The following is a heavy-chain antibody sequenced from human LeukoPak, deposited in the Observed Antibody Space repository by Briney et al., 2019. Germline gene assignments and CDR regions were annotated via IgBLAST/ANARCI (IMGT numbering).Heavy chain of an antibody. Sequence: GSLRLSCAASGFTFDDYGMTWVRQTPGKGLEWASTINWNGGSTAYADSVKGRFTFSRDNAKNSLYLQMNGLRAEDAAVYYCAKEDCSGGRCYSLHYWGQGTLVTVSS. V-gene: IGHV3-20*04. D-gene: IGHD2-15*01. CDR2: INWNGGST. J-gene: IGHJ4*02. CDR1: GFTFDDYG. CDR3: AKEDCSGGRCYSLHY.